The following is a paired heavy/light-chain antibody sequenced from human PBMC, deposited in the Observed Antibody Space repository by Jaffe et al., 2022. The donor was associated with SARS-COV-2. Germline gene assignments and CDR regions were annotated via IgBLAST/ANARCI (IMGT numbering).Light chain of an antibody. CDR2: DVN. CDR3: CSYAGNYIYV. Sequence: QSALTQPRSVSGSPGQSVTISCTGTRSDVGDYNFVSWYQQHPGKAPKLMIHDVNKRPSGVPDRFSGSKSGNTASLTISGLQAEDEADYYCCSYAGNYIYVFGTGTEVAVL. V-gene: IGLV2-11*01. CDR1: RSDVGDYNF. J-gene: IGLJ1*01.
Heavy chain of an antibody. D-gene: IGHD3-16*01. CDR2: IYHSGST. CDR3: ARCDYDYIWGSGGN. Sequence: QLQLQESGPGLMRPSETLSVTCTVSGGSISSRSYYWGWIRQPPGKGLEWIGSIYHSGSTYYNPSLNSRVTISVDTSKNRLSLQLSSATDADTAIYYCARCDYDYIWGSGGNWGQGTLVTVSS. V-gene: IGHV4-39*01. J-gene: IGHJ4*02. CDR1: GGSISSRSYY.